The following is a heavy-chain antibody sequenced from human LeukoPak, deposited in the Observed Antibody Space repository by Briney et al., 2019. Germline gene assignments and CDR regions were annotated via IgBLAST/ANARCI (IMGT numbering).Heavy chain of an antibody. D-gene: IGHD3-10*01. CDR1: GGSISTYY. CDR2: IYFSGST. J-gene: IGHJ4*02. V-gene: IGHV4-59*12. Sequence: SETLSLTCTVSGGSISTYYWSWIRQSPGKGLEWIGYIYFSGSTSYNPSLTSRVTISIDTSKNQFSLDLSSVTAADTAVYYCALLSGGEEAYWGQGTLVTVSS. CDR3: ALLSGGEEAY.